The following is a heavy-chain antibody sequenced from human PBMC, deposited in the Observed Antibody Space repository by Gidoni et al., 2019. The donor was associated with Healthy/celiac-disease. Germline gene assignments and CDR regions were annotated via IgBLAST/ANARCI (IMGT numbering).Heavy chain of an antibody. D-gene: IGHD3-22*01. CDR1: GFTFNNSG. Sequence: QVQLVESVGGVVPPGMSLRVSCAASGFTFNNSGMHWVRQAPGKGLEGVAGIWYDGSNKYSADSVKGRFTISRDNSKNTRYLQMNSLRAEDTAVYYCARERDYYDSRGSTIDYWGQGTLVTVSS. CDR2: IWYDGSNK. CDR3: ARERDYYDSRGSTIDY. J-gene: IGHJ4*02. V-gene: IGHV3-33*01.